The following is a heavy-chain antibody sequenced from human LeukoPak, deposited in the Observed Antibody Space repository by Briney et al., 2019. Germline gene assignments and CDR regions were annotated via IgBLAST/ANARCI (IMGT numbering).Heavy chain of an antibody. CDR1: GFTFSTNW. J-gene: IGHJ4*02. Sequence: GGSLRLSCTASGFTFSTNWMSWVRQAPGKGLEWVASIKEDGSEKCYVDSVKGRFTISRDNAKNSLYLQMNSLRADDTAMYYCARNENWGQGTLVTVSS. V-gene: IGHV3-7*05. CDR3: ARNEN. CDR2: IKEDGSEK.